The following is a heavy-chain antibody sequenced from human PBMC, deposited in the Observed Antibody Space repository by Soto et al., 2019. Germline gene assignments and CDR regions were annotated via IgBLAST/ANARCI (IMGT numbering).Heavy chain of an antibody. CDR3: TICSSSGEVLDI. CDR1: GGTFSTYR. V-gene: IGHV1-69*04. CDR2: IIPMLGIA. Sequence: QVQLVQSGAEVKKPGSAVKVSCKDYGGTFSTYRMFWVRQDPGQGLEWMGRIIPMLGIANYAQKFQGRVTITADKSTGTAYMELSSLRSEDTALYYCTICSSSGEVLDIWGQVTIVTVSS. J-gene: IGHJ3*02. D-gene: IGHD2-21*01.